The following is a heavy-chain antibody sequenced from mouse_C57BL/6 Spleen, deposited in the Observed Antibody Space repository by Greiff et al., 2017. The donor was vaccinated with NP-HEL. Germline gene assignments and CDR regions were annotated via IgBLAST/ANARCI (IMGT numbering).Heavy chain of an antibody. D-gene: IGHD2-5*01. CDR1: GYSIPSDY. J-gene: IGHJ3*01. V-gene: IGHV3-8*01. CDR3: ARSNYSNYEEVWFAY. CDR2: ISYSGST. Sequence: EVQLQQSGPGLAKPSQTLSLTCSVTGYSIPSDYWNWIRKFPGNKLEYMGYISYSGSTYYNPSLKSRISITRDTSKNQYYLQLNSVTTEDTATYYCARSNYSNYEEVWFAYWGQGTLVTVSA.